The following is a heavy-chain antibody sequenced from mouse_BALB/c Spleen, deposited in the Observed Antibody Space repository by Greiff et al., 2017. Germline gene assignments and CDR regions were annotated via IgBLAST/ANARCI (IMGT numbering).Heavy chain of an antibody. V-gene: IGHV1-66*01. CDR2: IFPGSGNT. CDR1: GYTFSSYW. Sequence: QVQLQQSGAELMKPGASVKISCKATGYTFSSYWIEWVKQRPGQGLEWIGWIFPGSGNTKYNEKFKGKATLTADTSSSTAYMQLSSLTSEDSAVYFCARGGPYAMDYWGQGTSVTVSS. J-gene: IGHJ4*01. CDR3: ARGGPYAMDY.